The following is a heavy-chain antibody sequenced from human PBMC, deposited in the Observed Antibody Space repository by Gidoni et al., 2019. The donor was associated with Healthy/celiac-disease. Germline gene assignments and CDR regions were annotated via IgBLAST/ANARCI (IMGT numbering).Heavy chain of an antibody. J-gene: IGHJ6*03. Sequence: QVQLQQWGAGLLKPSETLSLTCAVYGGSFSGYYWSWIRQPPGKGLEWIGEINHSGSTNYNPSLKSRVTISVDTSKNQFYLKLSSVTAADTAVYYCARGNIVVVVAATLRYYYYMDVWGKGTTVTVSS. CDR1: GGSFSGYY. V-gene: IGHV4-34*01. CDR2: INHSGST. CDR3: ARGNIVVVVAATLRYYYYMDV. D-gene: IGHD2-15*01.